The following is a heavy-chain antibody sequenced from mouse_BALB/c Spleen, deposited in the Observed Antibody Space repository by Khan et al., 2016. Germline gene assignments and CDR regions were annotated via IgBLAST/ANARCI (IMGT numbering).Heavy chain of an antibody. J-gene: IGHJ4*01. CDR1: GYSITSGYY. V-gene: IGHV3-6*02. Sequence: EVQLQESGPGLVKPSQSLSLTCSVTGYSITSGYYWNWIRQFPGNKLEWMGYISYDGSNNYNPSLKNRISITRDTSKNQFFLKLNSVTTEDTATYYCARGDGFSVYYYAIDYWGQGTSVTVSS. D-gene: IGHD2-3*01. CDR3: ARGDGFSVYYYAIDY. CDR2: ISYDGSN.